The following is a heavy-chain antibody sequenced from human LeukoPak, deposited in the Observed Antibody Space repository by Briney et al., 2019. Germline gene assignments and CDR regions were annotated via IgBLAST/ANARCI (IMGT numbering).Heavy chain of an antibody. V-gene: IGHV4-59*12. J-gene: IGHJ3*02. CDR1: GGSISSYY. D-gene: IGHD3-16*01. CDR2: IYYSGST. CDR3: ARPYTKWPRQSLNLPRLPRPPHDAFDI. Sequence: SETLSLTCTVAGGSISSYYWSWVRQPPGKGLEWVGYIYYSGSTNYNPSLKSRVTISVDTSKNQFSLKLSSVPAADTAVYYCARPYTKWPRQSLNLPRLPRPPHDAFDIWGQGTMVTVSS.